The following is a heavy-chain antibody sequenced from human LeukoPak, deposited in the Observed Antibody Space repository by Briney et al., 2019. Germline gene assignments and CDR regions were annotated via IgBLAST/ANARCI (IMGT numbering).Heavy chain of an antibody. CDR2: ISGSGSSA. CDR3: AKDLNDYSPYYFDY. Sequence: GGSLRLSCAASGITFSSYAMSWVRQAPGNGLEWVSGISGSGSSAYYADSVRGRFTISRDNSKNTLYLQMNSLRAEDTAIYYCAKDLNDYSPYYFDYWGQGTLVTVSS. J-gene: IGHJ4*02. V-gene: IGHV3-23*01. D-gene: IGHD4-11*01. CDR1: GITFSSYA.